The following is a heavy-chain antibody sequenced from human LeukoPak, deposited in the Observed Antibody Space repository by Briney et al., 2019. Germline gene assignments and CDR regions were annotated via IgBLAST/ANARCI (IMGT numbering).Heavy chain of an antibody. CDR2: ISALSTYI. Sequence: GGSLRLSCAASGFTFSGYTIHWVRQAPGKGLEWVSSISALSTYIYYADSVKGRFTISRDNVEKSAYLELSGLTAHDTAIYYCARGGIAGRPVYYYYMDVWGKGTTVTVSS. CDR1: GFTFSGYT. V-gene: IGHV3-21*01. CDR3: ARGGIAGRPVYYYYMDV. D-gene: IGHD6-6*01. J-gene: IGHJ6*03.